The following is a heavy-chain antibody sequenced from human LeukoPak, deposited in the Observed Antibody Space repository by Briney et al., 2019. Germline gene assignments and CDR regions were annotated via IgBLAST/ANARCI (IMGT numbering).Heavy chain of an antibody. Sequence: PSETLSLTCTVSGASLGGSYWSWLRLPPGKGLEWIGYVHYTGSTKYSTSLQSRVTVSVDTSKNQFSLKLRSVTAADTAIYYCARHYGEGGRLFDWLFNFWGRGTLVPVSS. CDR3: ARHYGEGGRLFDWLFNF. CDR1: GASLGGSY. D-gene: IGHD3-9*01. J-gene: IGHJ4*02. CDR2: VHYTGST. V-gene: IGHV4-59*08.